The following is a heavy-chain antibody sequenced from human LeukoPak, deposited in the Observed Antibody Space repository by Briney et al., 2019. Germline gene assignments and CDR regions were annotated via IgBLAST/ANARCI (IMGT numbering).Heavy chain of an antibody. CDR2: ISSSSSYI. D-gene: IGHD5-18*01. Sequence: GGSLRLSCAASGFTFSSYSMNWVRQAPGKGLEWVSSISSSSSYIYYADSVKGRFTISRDNAKKSLYLQMNSLRAEDTAVYYCAGDREGDTAMVGDYGMDVWGKGTTVTVSS. V-gene: IGHV3-21*01. J-gene: IGHJ6*04. CDR1: GFTFSSYS. CDR3: AGDREGDTAMVGDYGMDV.